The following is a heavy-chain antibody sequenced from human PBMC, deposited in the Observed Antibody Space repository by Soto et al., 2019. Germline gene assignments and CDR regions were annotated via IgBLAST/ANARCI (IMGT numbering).Heavy chain of an antibody. V-gene: IGHV3-21*01. J-gene: IGHJ4*02. CDR2: ISSSSSYI. Sequence: EVQLVESGGGLVKPGGSLRLSCASSGFTFSSYSMNWVRQAPGKGLEWVSSISSSSSYIYYADSVKGRFTISRNNDKKSLDLQMNSLIAEDTAVYYCARDYYPDSSGYTSHELDWGQGTLVTVSS. CDR1: GFTFSSYS. CDR3: ARDYYPDSSGYTSHELD. D-gene: IGHD3-22*01.